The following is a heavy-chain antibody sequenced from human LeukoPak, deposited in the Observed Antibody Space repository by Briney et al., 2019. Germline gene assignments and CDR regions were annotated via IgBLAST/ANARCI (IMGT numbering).Heavy chain of an antibody. V-gene: IGHV3-21*06. CDR2: ISASSSYT. J-gene: IGHJ4*02. CDR1: GFIFSNYN. D-gene: IGHD3-9*01. Sequence: GGSLRLSCAASGFIFSNYNINWVRQAPGKGLEWVSSISASSSYTYYADSAKGRFTISRDNAKNSLFLQMNSLRAEDTAVYYCARPFGYFDWLLDHWGQGTLVTVSS. CDR3: ARPFGYFDWLLDH.